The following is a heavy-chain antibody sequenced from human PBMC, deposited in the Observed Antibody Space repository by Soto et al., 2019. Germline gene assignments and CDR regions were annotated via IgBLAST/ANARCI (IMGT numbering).Heavy chain of an antibody. CDR2: IIPIFGTT. D-gene: IGHD6-19*01. V-gene: IGHV1-69*13. CDR1: GDTFSNYA. J-gene: IGHJ3*02. Sequence: GASVKVSCKASGDTFSNYAISWVRQAPGQGLEWMGGIIPIFGTTNYAQKFQGRLTITADESTSTAYMELRSLRSEDTAVYYCAREFSIAVAGMGYAFDIWGQGTMVTVSS. CDR3: AREFSIAVAGMGYAFDI.